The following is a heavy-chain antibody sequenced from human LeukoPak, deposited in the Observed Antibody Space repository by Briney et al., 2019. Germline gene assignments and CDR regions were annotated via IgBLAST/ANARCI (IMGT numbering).Heavy chain of an antibody. Sequence: PSETLSLTCTVSGGSISSYYWSWIRQPPGKGLEWIGYIYYSGSTNYNPSLKSRVTISVDTSKNQFSLKLSSVTAADTAVYYCARGATYYYDSSGYYGLVYDYWGQGTLVTVSS. CDR3: ARGATYYYDSSGYYGLVYDY. CDR2: IYYSGST. J-gene: IGHJ4*02. CDR1: GGSISSYY. V-gene: IGHV4-59*01. D-gene: IGHD3-22*01.